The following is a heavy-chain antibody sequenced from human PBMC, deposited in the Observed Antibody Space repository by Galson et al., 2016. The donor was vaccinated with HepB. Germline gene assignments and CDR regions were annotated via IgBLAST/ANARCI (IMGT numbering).Heavy chain of an antibody. CDR1: GFTFSSYW. J-gene: IGHJ6*02. CDR3: ARGGYSDTWYDYYGMDV. D-gene: IGHD1-26*01. CDR2: MNSDGIRT. Sequence: SLRLSCAASGFTFSSYWMHWVRQTPGKGLVWVSRMNSDGIRTGHADSVAGRFTISRDNAKNTLYLQMNSLRVEDTAVYFCARGGYSDTWYDYYGMDVWGQGTTVTVSS. V-gene: IGHV3-74*01.